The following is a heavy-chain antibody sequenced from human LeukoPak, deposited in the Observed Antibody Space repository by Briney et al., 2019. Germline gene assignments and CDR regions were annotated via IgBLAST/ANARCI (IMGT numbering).Heavy chain of an antibody. CDR1: GFTFSSYS. D-gene: IGHD2-15*01. Sequence: GGSLRLSCAASGFTFSSYSMNRVRQAPGKGLEWVSSISSSSSYIYYADSVKGRFTISRDNAKNSLYLQMNSLRAEDTAVYYCASTCSGGSCYSYGFDYWGQGTLVTVSS. CDR2: ISSSSSYI. CDR3: ASTCSGGSCYSYGFDY. J-gene: IGHJ4*02. V-gene: IGHV3-21*01.